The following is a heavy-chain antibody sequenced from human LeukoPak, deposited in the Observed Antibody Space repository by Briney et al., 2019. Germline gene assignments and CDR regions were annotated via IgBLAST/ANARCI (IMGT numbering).Heavy chain of an antibody. D-gene: IGHD3-22*01. CDR1: GFTFSSYA. J-gene: IGHJ4*02. V-gene: IGHV3-30*04. CDR2: ISYYGSTK. Sequence: GGSLRLSCAASGFTFSSYAMHWVRQAPGKGLEWVAVISYYGSTKYYADSVKGRFTISRDNSKNTLYLQMNSLRAEDTAVYYCAKAYIIYYDSSGYYIDYWGQGTLVTVSS. CDR3: AKAYIIYYDSSGYYIDY.